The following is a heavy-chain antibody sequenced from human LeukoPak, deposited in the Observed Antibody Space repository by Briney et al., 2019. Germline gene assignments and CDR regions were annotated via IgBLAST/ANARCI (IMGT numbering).Heavy chain of an antibody. CDR1: GGSISSYY. D-gene: IGHD6-19*01. CDR3: ARDLAVAATGDWFDP. J-gene: IGHJ5*02. V-gene: IGHV4-4*07. CDR2: IYTSGSA. Sequence: PSETLPLTCTVSGGSISSYYWSWIRQPAGKGLEWIGRIYTSGSANYNPSLKSRVTMSVDTSKNQFSLKLSSVTAADTAVYYCARDLAVAATGDWFDPWGQGTPVTVSS.